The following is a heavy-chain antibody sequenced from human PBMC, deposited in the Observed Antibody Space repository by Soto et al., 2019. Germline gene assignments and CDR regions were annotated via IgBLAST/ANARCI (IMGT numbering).Heavy chain of an antibody. J-gene: IGHJ4*02. CDR3: ARRYGGNFDY. Sequence: QVQLQESGPGLVKPSETLSLTCPVSGGSISSSYWSWFRQPPGKGLEWIGYIYYSGSTNYNPSLKSRVTISVDTSKNQFSLKLSSVTAADTAVYYCARRYGGNFDYWGQGTLVTVSS. CDR1: GGSISSSY. V-gene: IGHV4-59*01. CDR2: IYYSGST. D-gene: IGHD3-16*01.